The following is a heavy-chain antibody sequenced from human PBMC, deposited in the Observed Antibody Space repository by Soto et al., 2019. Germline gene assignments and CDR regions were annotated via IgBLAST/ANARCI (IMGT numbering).Heavy chain of an antibody. D-gene: IGHD2-2*01. CDR2: ISYDGSNK. Sequence: QVQLVESGGGVVQPGRSLRLSCAASGFTFSSYAIHWVRQAPGKGLEWVAVISYDGSNKYYADSVKGRFTISRDNSKNTLYLQMNSLRAEDTAVYYCARDLHCSSTSCYGALDYWGQGTLVTVSS. J-gene: IGHJ4*02. CDR3: ARDLHCSSTSCYGALDY. CDR1: GFTFSSYA. V-gene: IGHV3-30-3*01.